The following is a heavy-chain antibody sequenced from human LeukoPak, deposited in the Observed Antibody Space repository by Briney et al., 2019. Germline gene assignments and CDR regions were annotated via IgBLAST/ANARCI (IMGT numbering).Heavy chain of an antibody. J-gene: IGHJ6*02. V-gene: IGHV3-66*01. D-gene: IGHD7-27*01. CDR2: IRSGGST. CDR1: GFTVSSDY. CDR3: ARAAHWEWDLDGMDA. Sequence: GGSLRLSCEASGFTVSSDYMSWVRQAPGKGLEWVSVIRSGGSTHYADSVKGRFIVSRDNSKNMVYLQMNSLRVEDTALYYCARAAHWEWDLDGMDAWGQGATVGVSS.